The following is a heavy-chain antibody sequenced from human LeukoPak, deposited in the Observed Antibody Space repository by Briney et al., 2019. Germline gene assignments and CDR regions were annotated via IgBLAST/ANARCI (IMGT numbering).Heavy chain of an antibody. J-gene: IGHJ5*02. D-gene: IGHD2-2*01. Sequence: PSETLSLTRAVYGGSFSGYYWSWIRQPPGKALECIGEINHSGSTNYNPSLKSRVTISVDTSKNQFSLKLSSVTAADTAVYYCARVHAYCSSTSCSPPPWGQGTLVTVSS. CDR3: ARVHAYCSSTSCSPPP. CDR2: INHSGST. V-gene: IGHV4-34*01. CDR1: GGSFSGYY.